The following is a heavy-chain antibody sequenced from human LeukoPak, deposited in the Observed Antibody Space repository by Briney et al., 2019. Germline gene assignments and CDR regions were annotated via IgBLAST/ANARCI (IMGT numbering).Heavy chain of an antibody. Sequence: PGRSLRLSCAASGFTFDDYAMHWVRQVPGKGLEWVSSISWNSDSVDYAESAKGRFTISRDNARSSLYLQMNSLRAEDTAVYYCARDEEYTPSTWYMDVWGKGTTVTVSS. V-gene: IGHV3-9*01. D-gene: IGHD2/OR15-2a*01. CDR2: ISWNSDSV. CDR3: ARDEEYTPSTWYMDV. CDR1: GFTFDDYA. J-gene: IGHJ6*03.